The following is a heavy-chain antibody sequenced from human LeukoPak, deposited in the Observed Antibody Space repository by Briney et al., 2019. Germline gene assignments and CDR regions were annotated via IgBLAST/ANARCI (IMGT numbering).Heavy chain of an antibody. J-gene: IGHJ4*02. CDR2: ISYDGSNK. CDR1: GFTFSSYA. CDR3: ARGLKLWFGELSAFDY. D-gene: IGHD3-10*01. Sequence: PGRSLRLSCAASGFTFSSYAMHWVRQAPGKGLEWVAVISYDGSNKYYADSVKGRFTISRDNSKNTLYLQMNSLRAEDTAVYYCARGLKLWFGELSAFDYWGQGTLVTVSS. V-gene: IGHV3-30-3*01.